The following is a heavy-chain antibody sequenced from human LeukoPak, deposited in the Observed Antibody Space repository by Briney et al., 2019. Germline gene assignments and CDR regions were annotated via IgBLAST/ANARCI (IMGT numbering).Heavy chain of an antibody. CDR2: IIPSGGST. J-gene: IGHJ4*02. CDR3: ALPFRGYTYGSSGGGADY. V-gene: IGHV1-46*01. CDR1: GYTFTSYY. D-gene: IGHD5-18*01. Sequence: ASVKVSCKASGYTFTSYYIHWVRQAPGQGLEWMGVIIPSGGSTTYAQKFQGRVTVTGDTSTSTVYMELSSLRFEDTAVYYCALPFRGYTYGSSGGGADYWGQGTLVTVSS.